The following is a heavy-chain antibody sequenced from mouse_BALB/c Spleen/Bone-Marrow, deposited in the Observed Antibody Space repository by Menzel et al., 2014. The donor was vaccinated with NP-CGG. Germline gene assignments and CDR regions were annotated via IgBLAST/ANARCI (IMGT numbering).Heavy chain of an antibody. CDR3: ATLTGTFDY. Sequence: EVQLQQSGAELVKPGASVKLSCTTSGFNIKDPYIHWVKQRPEQGLEWIGRIDPANYNTQYDPKFQGKATITADTPSNAAYLQLNSLTSVDTAVYYCATLTGTFDYWGQGTPVTVSA. J-gene: IGHJ3*01. CDR1: GFNIKDPY. D-gene: IGHD4-1*01. CDR2: IDPANYNT. V-gene: IGHV14-3*02.